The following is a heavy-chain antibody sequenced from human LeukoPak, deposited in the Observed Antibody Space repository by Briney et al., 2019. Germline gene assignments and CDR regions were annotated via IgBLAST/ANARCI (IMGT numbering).Heavy chain of an antibody. Sequence: GGSLRLSCAASGFTFSSYAMSWVRQAPGKGLEWVSAISGSGGSTYYADSVKGRFTISRDNSKNTLYLQMNSLRAEDTAVYYCAKVGGGSYYAFDIWGQRTMVTVSS. CDR3: AKVGGGSYYAFDI. CDR2: ISGSGGST. CDR1: GFTFSSYA. J-gene: IGHJ3*02. V-gene: IGHV3-23*01. D-gene: IGHD1-26*01.